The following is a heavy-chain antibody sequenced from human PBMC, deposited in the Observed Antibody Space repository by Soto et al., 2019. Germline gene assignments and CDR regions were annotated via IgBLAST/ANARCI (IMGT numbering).Heavy chain of an antibody. J-gene: IGHJ4*02. D-gene: IGHD6-19*01. V-gene: IGHV1-3*01. CDR2: IDVGSGNT. CDR1: GFTFTSSA. Sequence: ASVKVSCKASGFTFTSSAVQWVRQARGQRLEWIGWIDVGSGNTNYSQKFQGRVTITRDTSASTAYMELSSLRSEDTAVYYCARHGSAWDYWGQGTLVTVSS. CDR3: ARHGSAWDY.